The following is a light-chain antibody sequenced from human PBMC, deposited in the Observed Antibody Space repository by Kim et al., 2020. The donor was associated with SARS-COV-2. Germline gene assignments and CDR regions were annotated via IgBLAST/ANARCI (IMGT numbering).Light chain of an antibody. CDR2: AAS. V-gene: IGKV1-8*01. Sequence: ASPGDRITITCRASQDIRSYLAWYQQKPGKAPNLLIYAASTLRSGVPSRFSGSRSGTDFTLTISWLQSEDFATYYCQQYSSYPITFGQGTRLEI. CDR1: QDIRSY. CDR3: QQYSSYPIT. J-gene: IGKJ5*01.